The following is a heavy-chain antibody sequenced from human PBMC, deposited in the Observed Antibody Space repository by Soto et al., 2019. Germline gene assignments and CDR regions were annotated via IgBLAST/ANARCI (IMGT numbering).Heavy chain of an antibody. V-gene: IGHV3-74*01. CDR3: ARGTLTSIDMVDY. Sequence: EVQLVESGGALVQPGGSLRLSCAASGFTFSTYWMHWFRQGPGKGLVWVSRIRGDGTRTNYADSVRGRFTVSRDNAKNTLYLQINSLTAEDTAVYYCARGTLTSIDMVDYWGQGTLVTVSS. CDR2: IRGDGTRT. D-gene: IGHD2-21*01. CDR1: GFTFSTYW. J-gene: IGHJ4*02.